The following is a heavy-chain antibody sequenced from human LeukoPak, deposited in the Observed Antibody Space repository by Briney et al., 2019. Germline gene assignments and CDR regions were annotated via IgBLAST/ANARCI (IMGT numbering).Heavy chain of an antibody. J-gene: IGHJ4*02. CDR2: ISYDGSNK. V-gene: IGHV3-30-3*01. Sequence: GGSLRLSYAASGFTFSSYAMHWVRQAPGKGLEWVAVISYDGSNKYYADSVKGRLTISRDNSKNTLYLQMNSLGAEDTAVYYCARDAPSRITMIVVVITYYFDYWGQGTLVTVSS. D-gene: IGHD3-22*01. CDR3: ARDAPSRITMIVVVITYYFDY. CDR1: GFTFSSYA.